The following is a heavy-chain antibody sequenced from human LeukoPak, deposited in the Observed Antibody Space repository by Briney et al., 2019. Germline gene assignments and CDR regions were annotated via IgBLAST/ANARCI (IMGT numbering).Heavy chain of an antibody. J-gene: IGHJ4*02. D-gene: IGHD3-22*01. CDR3: ARDRYDSSGYYYRYFDY. V-gene: IGHV3-21*01. Sequence: PGGSLRLSCAASGFTFSSYSMNWVRQAPGKGLEWVSSISSSSSYIYYADSVKGQFTISRDNAKNSLYLQMNSLRAEDTAVYYCARDRYDSSGYYYRYFDYWGQGTLVTVSS. CDR2: ISSSSSYI. CDR1: GFTFSSYS.